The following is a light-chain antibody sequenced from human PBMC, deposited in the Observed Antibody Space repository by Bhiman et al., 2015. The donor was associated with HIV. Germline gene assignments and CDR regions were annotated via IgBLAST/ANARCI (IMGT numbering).Light chain of an antibody. CDR3: RAWDNSQYV. J-gene: IGLJ1*01. V-gene: IGLV2-14*03. Sequence: QSALTQPASVSGSPGQSITISCTGTSSDIGGYNYVSWYQQHPGKAPKVMIYDVSKRPSGVSNRFSGSNSGNTATLTISGTQAIDEADYYCRAWDNSQYVFGPGTKVTVL. CDR2: DVS. CDR1: SSDIGGYNY.